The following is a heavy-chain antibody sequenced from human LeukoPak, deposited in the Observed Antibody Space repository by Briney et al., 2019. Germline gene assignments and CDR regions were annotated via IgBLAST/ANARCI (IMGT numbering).Heavy chain of an antibody. CDR3: ARRSSCLDY. CDR1: GYTFINYY. CDR2: INPSGGST. Sequence: ASVKVSCKASGYTFINYYMHWVRQAPGQGLEWMGIINPSGGSTNYAQKFQGRVTMTWDMSTSTVYMELSSLRSDDTAVYYCARRSSCLDYWGQGTLVTVSS. D-gene: IGHD6-13*01. J-gene: IGHJ4*02. V-gene: IGHV1-46*01.